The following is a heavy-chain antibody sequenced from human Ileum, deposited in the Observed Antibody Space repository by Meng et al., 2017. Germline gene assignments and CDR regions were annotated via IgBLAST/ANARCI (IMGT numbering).Heavy chain of an antibody. J-gene: IGHJ4*02. D-gene: IGHD2-21*01. CDR2: FHPGSGA. CDR3: AKNGAYCLES. CDR1: GGSISSGTW. V-gene: IGHV4-4*02. Sequence: QVQRQESGPGLVKPSGTVSLTCAVSGGSISSGTWWSWVRQPPGKGLQWIGEFHPGSGATYNPSLKARVTISVDTSMQQFSLQLTSVTAADTAVYYCAKNGAYCLESWGQGTLVTVSS.